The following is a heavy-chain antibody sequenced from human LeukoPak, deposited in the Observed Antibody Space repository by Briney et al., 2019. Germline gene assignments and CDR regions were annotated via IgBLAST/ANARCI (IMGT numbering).Heavy chain of an antibody. CDR2: IIPAFGAS. CDR3: AREPGYSSGWQDAFDI. CDR1: GDTFRKYA. D-gene: IGHD6-19*01. V-gene: IGHV1-69*06. Sequence: GSPVKVSCKASGDTFRKYAISWARQAPGQGLEWMGGIIPAFGASTYAQTFQGRVTLTADKSTDTVYMELSSLRSEDTAIYYCAREPGYSSGWQDAFDIWGQGTMVTVSS. J-gene: IGHJ3*02.